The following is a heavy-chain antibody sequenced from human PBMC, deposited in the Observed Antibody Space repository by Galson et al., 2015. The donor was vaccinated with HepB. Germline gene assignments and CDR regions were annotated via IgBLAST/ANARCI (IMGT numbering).Heavy chain of an antibody. CDR1: GFTFGSYA. CDR2: ISGRGRST. V-gene: IGHV3-23*01. CDR3: AKDRYDDTLTGYYTH. Sequence: SLRLSCAASGFTFGSYAMSWVRQAPGKGLEWVSGISGRGRSTYYTDSVKGRFTISRDNSQNMLYLQMSSLRAEDKAVYYCAKDRYDDTLTGYYTHWGQGTLVTVSS. J-gene: IGHJ4*02. D-gene: IGHD3-9*01.